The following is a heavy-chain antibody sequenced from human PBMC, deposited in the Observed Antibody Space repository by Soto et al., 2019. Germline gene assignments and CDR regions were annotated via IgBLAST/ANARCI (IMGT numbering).Heavy chain of an antibody. J-gene: IGHJ2*01. D-gene: IGHD6-6*01. CDR2: IYDSGST. V-gene: IGHV4-31*03. Sequence: QVQLQESGPGLVKPSQTLSLTCSVSGGSISSGSYYWSWIRQHPGKGLEWIAYIYDSGSTYYNPYLKSRGTISVVTADNQFSLKLTSVTAADTAVYYCARGIRIAARRIWYFDLWGRGTLVTVSS. CDR3: ARGIRIAARRIWYFDL. CDR1: GGSISSGSYY.